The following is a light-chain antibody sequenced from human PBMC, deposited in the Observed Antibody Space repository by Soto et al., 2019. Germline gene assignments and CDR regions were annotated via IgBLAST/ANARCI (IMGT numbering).Light chain of an antibody. J-gene: IGLJ1*01. CDR1: SSDVGGYNY. Sequence: QSVLTQPGPGSGSPGQSVSISCTGRSSDVGGYNYVSWDQHHPGKAPKLMICDVDKRPSRVPGRFSGSKSGDTASLTISGLQAEDEADSCCCSYAGSYPFVFGTGTKVTVL. V-gene: IGLV2-11*01. CDR2: DVD. CDR3: CSYAGSYPFV.